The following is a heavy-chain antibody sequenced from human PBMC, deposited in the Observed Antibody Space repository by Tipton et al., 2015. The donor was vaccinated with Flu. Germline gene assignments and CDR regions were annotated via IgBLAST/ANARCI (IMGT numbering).Heavy chain of an antibody. D-gene: IGHD1-26*01. CDR2: VHRTGNS. CDR3: ARAGGSPRSYFFDF. Sequence: TLSLTCSVSGDSVASDCYWGWIRQSPGKGLEWIGNVHRTGNSYYNPSLRSRVTMSVDRSRNQFSLNLKSVTAADTAVYYCARAGGSPRSYFFDFWGPGFLVTVSS. V-gene: IGHV4-38-2*02. CDR1: GDSVASDCY. J-gene: IGHJ4*02.